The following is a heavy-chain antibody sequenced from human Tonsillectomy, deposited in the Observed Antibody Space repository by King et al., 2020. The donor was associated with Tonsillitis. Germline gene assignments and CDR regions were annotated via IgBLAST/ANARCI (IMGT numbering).Heavy chain of an antibody. CDR1: GFTFSSYS. D-gene: IGHD3-10*01. V-gene: IGHV3-23*04. Sequence: VQLVESGGGLVQPGGSLRLSCAASGFTFSSYSMTWVRQAPGRGLEWVSLIGGSGGATFYVDSVKGRFTISRDNSKNTLYLQMSSLRAEDTAEYYCARGQVTGSYDSYFGYWGQGTLVTVSS. CDR2: IGGSGGAT. CDR3: ARGQVTGSYDSYFGY. J-gene: IGHJ4*02.